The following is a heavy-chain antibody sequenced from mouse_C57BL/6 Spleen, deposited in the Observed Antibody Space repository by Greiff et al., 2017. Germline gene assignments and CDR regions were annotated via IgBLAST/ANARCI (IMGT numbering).Heavy chain of an antibody. V-gene: IGHV1-53*01. D-gene: IGHD1-1*01. CDR3: ARTPAYYGSSYGFAY. CDR2: INPSNGGT. Sequence: QVQLQQPGTELVKPGASVKLSCKASGYTFTSYWMHWVKQRPGQGLEWIGNINPSNGGTNYNEKFKSKATMTVDKSSSTAYMQLSSLTSEESAIYYCARTPAYYGSSYGFAYWGQGTLVTVSA. J-gene: IGHJ3*01. CDR1: GYTFTSYW.